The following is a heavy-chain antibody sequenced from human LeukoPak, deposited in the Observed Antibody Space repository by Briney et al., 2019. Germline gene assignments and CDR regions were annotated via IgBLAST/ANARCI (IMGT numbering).Heavy chain of an antibody. J-gene: IGHJ4*02. D-gene: IGHD3-16*02. V-gene: IGHV4-34*01. CDR1: GGSFSGYY. Sequence: SDTLSLTCAVYGGSFSGYYWSWIRQPPGKGLEWIGEINHSGSTNYNPSLKSRVTISVDTSKNQFSLKLSSVTATDTAVYYCASQKGLTYDYVWGSYRQQYYFDYWGQGTLVTVSS. CDR3: ASQKGLTYDYVWGSYRQQYYFDY. CDR2: INHSGST.